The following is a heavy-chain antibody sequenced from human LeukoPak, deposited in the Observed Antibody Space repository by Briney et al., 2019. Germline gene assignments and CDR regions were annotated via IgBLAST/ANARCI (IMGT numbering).Heavy chain of an antibody. CDR3: ARNYGSGRGSDALDI. V-gene: IGHV3-33*01. D-gene: IGHD3-10*01. CDR1: GFTFSNYG. J-gene: IGHJ3*02. CDR2: IWYDGNNK. Sequence: GGSLKLSCAASGFTFSNYGMHCVRQAPGKGLEWVAVIWYDGNNKNYADSVKGRFTISRDNSKNTLYLQMNSLRAEDTAVYYCARNYGSGRGSDALDIWGQGTMVTVSS.